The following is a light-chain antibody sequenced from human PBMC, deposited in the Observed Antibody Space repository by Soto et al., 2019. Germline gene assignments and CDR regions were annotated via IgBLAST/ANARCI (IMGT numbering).Light chain of an antibody. J-gene: IGKJ2*01. CDR1: QSVSSSY. V-gene: IGKV3-20*01. Sequence: EIVLTQSPGTLSLSLGERATLSCRASQSVSSSYLAWYQQKPGQAPRLLIYGASSRATGIPDRFSGSGSGTEFTLTISRLEPEDFAVYYRQQYGSSPGYTFGQGTKLEIK. CDR2: GAS. CDR3: QQYGSSPGYT.